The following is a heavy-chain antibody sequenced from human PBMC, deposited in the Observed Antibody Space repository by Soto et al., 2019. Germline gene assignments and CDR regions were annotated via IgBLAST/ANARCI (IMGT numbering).Heavy chain of an antibody. V-gene: IGHV3-30*18. CDR2: TSYDGTDK. CDR1: GFTFSNYA. J-gene: IGHJ4*02. D-gene: IGHD3-10*01. Sequence: GSLRLSCAASGFTFSNYAMHWVRQAPGKGLEWVAVTSYDGTDKDYADSVRGRFTISRDNSKNTLYLQVNSLRPEDTAVYYCAKDKAESYVFDFWGQGTLVTVSS. CDR3: AKDKAESYVFDF.